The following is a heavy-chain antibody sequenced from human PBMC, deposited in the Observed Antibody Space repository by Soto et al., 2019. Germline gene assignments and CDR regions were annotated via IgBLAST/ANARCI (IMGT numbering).Heavy chain of an antibody. J-gene: IGHJ4*02. Sequence: PSETLSLTCTVSGDSISISGHFWTWIRHHPGKGLEWIGDIYYRGSTYYNPSLKSRITMSVDTSKNQFSLKLSSVTAADTAVYYCARRRRLPSALYYFDNWSQGTLVTVSS. CDR2: IYYRGST. CDR3: ARRRRLPSALYYFDN. V-gene: IGHV4-31*03. CDR1: GDSISISGHF. D-gene: IGHD5-18*01.